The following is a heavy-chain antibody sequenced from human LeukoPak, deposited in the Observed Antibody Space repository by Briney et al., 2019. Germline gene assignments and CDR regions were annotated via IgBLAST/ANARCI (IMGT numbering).Heavy chain of an antibody. CDR2: TYYRSKWFN. Sequence: SQTLSLTCDISGDAVSSNSAAWSWIRQSPSRGLEWLGRTYYRSKWFNDYAMSVKGRMTINPDTSKNQFSLQLNSVTPEDTAVYYCARDLHELELYYFDSWGQGTLVIVSS. J-gene: IGHJ4*02. V-gene: IGHV6-1*01. CDR1: GDAVSSNSAA. D-gene: IGHD1-7*01. CDR3: ARDLHELELYYFDS.